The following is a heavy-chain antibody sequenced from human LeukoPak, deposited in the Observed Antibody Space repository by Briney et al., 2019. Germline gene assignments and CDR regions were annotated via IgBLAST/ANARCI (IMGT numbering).Heavy chain of an antibody. CDR2: IYSGGST. CDR3: AREYSGSYSGYYFDY. CDR1: GFTVSSNY. D-gene: IGHD1-26*01. J-gene: IGHJ4*02. V-gene: IGHV3-66*01. Sequence: PGGSLRLSCAASGFTVSSNYMSWVRQAPGKGLEWVSVIYSGGSTYYADSVKGRFTISRDNSKNTLYLQMNSLRAEDTAVYYCAREYSGSYSGYYFDYWGQGTLVTVSS.